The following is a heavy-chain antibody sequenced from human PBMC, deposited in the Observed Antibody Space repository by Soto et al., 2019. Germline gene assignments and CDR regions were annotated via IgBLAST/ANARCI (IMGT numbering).Heavy chain of an antibody. Sequence: LSITCPFSGGSISSGYDYLSLIRQPPGKGLEWIGYIYYSGSTYYDPSLKSRVTISVDTSKNQFSLKLSSVTAADTAVYYCARELLIATFYDSSGYYGMDVWGQGTTVTVS. CDR2: IYYSGST. J-gene: IGHJ6*02. V-gene: IGHV4-30-4*01. CDR1: GGSISSGYDY. D-gene: IGHD3-22*01. CDR3: ARELLIATFYDSSGYYGMDV.